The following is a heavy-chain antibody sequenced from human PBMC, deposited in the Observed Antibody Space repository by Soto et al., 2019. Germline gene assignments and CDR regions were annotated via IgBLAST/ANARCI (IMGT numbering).Heavy chain of an antibody. J-gene: IGHJ5*02. CDR2: IIPIFGTA. V-gene: IGHV1-69*13. Sequence: ALVKVSCKASGGTFSSYAISWVRQAPGQGLEWMGGIIPIFGTANYAQKFQGRVTITADESTSTAYMELSSLRSEDTAVYYCARGNSDGDYPRWENWFDPWGQGTLVTVSS. D-gene: IGHD4-17*01. CDR1: GGTFSSYA. CDR3: ARGNSDGDYPRWENWFDP.